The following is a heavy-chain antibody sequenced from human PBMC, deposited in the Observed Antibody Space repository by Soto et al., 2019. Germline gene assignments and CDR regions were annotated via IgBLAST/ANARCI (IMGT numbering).Heavy chain of an antibody. D-gene: IGHD5-12*01. Sequence: ASVKVSCKASGYTFTGYYMHWVRQAPGQGLEWMGWINPNSGGTNYAQKFQGWVTMTRDTSISTAYMELSRLRSDDTAVYYCARGGWGRWLRFKYGAFDIWGQGTMVTVSS. CDR3: ARGGWGRWLRFKYGAFDI. CDR1: GYTFTGYY. V-gene: IGHV1-2*04. CDR2: INPNSGGT. J-gene: IGHJ3*02.